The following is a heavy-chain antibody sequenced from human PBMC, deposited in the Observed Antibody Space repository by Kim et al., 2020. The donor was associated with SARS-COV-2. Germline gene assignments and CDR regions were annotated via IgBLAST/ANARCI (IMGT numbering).Heavy chain of an antibody. Sequence: GGSLRLSCAASGFTFSSFWMTWVRQAPGKGLEWVANIKQDGSEKYYMDSVKGRFTISRDNAKNSLYLQMNSLRAEDTAVYYCASLSGYSSSWYGGWGQGT. J-gene: IGHJ4*02. D-gene: IGHD6-13*01. CDR2: IKQDGSEK. CDR3: ASLSGYSSSWYGG. V-gene: IGHV3-7*01. CDR1: GFTFSSFW.